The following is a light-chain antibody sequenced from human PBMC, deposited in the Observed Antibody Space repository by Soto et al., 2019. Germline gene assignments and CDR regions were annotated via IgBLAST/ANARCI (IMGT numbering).Light chain of an antibody. CDR3: HQFHDWPTWT. CDR1: QNIFNK. J-gene: IGKJ1*01. CDR2: DIS. Sequence: EIVMTQSPATLSGSPGERVTLSCRASQNIFNKLAWYQQKPGQAPRLLIFDISTRATGIPARFSGSGSGTEFTLTISSLQSEDFAVYFCHQFHDWPTWTFGQGTKV. V-gene: IGKV3-15*01.